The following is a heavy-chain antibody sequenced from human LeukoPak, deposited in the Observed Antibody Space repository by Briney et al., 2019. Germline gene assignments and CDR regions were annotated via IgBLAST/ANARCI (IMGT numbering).Heavy chain of an antibody. CDR3: AKENSGYDPFYYYYYYMDV. J-gene: IGHJ6*03. Sequence: PGRSLRLSCAASGFTFSSYGMHWVRQAPGKGLEWVAVIWYDGSNKYYADSVKGRFTISRDNSKSTLYLQMNSLRAEDTAVYYCAKENSGYDPFYYYYYYMDVWGKGTTVTVSS. CDR2: IWYDGSNK. CDR1: GFTFSSYG. V-gene: IGHV3-33*06. D-gene: IGHD5-12*01.